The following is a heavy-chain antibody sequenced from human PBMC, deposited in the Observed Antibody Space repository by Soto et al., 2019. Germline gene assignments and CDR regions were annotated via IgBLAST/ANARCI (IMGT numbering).Heavy chain of an antibody. D-gene: IGHD3-10*01. CDR1: GFTLSSYG. CDR3: AKGAYYHGSGSYFPFDY. Sequence: GGSLRLSCAASGFTLSSYGMSWVRQAPGKGLEWVSAISGSGGSTYYADSVKGRFTISRDNSKNTLYLQMNSLRAEDTAVYYCAKGAYYHGSGSYFPFDYWGQGTLVTVSS. CDR2: ISGSGGST. V-gene: IGHV3-23*01. J-gene: IGHJ4*02.